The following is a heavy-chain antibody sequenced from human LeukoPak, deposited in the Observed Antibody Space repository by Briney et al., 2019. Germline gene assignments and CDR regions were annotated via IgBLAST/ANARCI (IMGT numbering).Heavy chain of an antibody. D-gene: IGHD5-24*01. CDR1: GFTFSAYA. V-gene: IGHV3-23*01. CDR2: IGSSGGST. Sequence: GGSLRLSCEASGFTFSAYAMTCVRQAPGKGLEWVSLIGSSGGSTYYADSVKGRFTISRDNSKNTLSLQMNSLRVEDTAIYYCAKDIQLSTWGLGTMVTVSS. CDR3: AKDIQLST. J-gene: IGHJ3*01.